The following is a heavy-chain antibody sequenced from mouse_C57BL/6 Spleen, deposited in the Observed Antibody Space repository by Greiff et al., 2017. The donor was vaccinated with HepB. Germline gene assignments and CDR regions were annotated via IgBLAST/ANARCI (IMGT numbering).Heavy chain of an antibody. CDR1: GYSITSGYY. Sequence: EVKLMESGPGLVKPSQSLSLTCSVTGYSITSGYYWNWIRQFPGNKLEWMGYISYDGSNNYNPSLKNRISITRDTSKNQFFLKLNSVTTEDTATYYCASYDYDVYWGQGTTLTVSS. J-gene: IGHJ2*01. V-gene: IGHV3-6*01. D-gene: IGHD2-4*01. CDR2: ISYDGSN. CDR3: ASYDYDVY.